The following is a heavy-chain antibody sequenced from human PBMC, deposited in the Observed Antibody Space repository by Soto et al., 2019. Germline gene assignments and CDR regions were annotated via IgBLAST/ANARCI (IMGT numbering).Heavy chain of an antibody. Sequence: DVQLVESGGGLVQPGGSLRLSCEVSGFIVSSNYMSWVRQTPGKGLEWVSVLSRSGNTYYADAVRGRVTISRQNSKKTLPAQMNSLRTEDTALYFWARGMARKNFDRWGQGTLVTVSS. CDR2: LSRSGNT. V-gene: IGHV3-53*04. CDR1: GFIVSSNY. CDR3: ARGMARKNFDR. J-gene: IGHJ4*02.